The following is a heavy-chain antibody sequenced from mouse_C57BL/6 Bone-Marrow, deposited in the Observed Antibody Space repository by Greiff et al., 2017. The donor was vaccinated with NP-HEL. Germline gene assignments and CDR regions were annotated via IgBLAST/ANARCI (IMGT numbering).Heavy chain of an antibody. V-gene: IGHV1-62-2*01. D-gene: IGHD2-10*02. Sequence: VQLQQSGAELVKPGASVKLSCKASGYTFTEYTIHWVKQRSGQGLEWIGWFYPGSGSIKYNEKLKDKATLTADKSSSTVYLDLRRLPSEDSAVYFCARHGEDFGSIDGYTEVCGTGTTVTVSP. J-gene: IGHJ1*03. CDR1: GYTFTEYT. CDR2: FYPGSGSI. CDR3: ARHGEDFGSIDGYTEV.